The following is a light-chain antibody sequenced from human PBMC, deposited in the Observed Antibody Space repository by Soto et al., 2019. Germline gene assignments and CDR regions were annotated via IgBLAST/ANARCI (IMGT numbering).Light chain of an antibody. CDR3: QQYAGSPRT. CDR1: QSVDSSY. J-gene: IGKJ1*01. V-gene: IGKV3-20*01. Sequence: EIVLTQSPGTLSLSPGERATLSCRASQSVDSSYLAWYQQKPGQAPRLLIYGASSRATGIPDRFSGSGSATDFTLTISRLEPEDFAVFYCQQYAGSPRTFGQGTKVEIK. CDR2: GAS.